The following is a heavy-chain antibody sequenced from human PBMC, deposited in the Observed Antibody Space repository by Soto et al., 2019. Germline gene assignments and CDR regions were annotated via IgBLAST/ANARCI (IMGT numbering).Heavy chain of an antibody. V-gene: IGHV1-8*01. CDR2: MNPNSGNT. CDR3: ASGRYGDFPI. D-gene: IGHD2-21*02. J-gene: IGHJ3*02. Sequence: QVQLVQSGAEVTKPGASVKVSCKASGYTFTSYDINWVRHATGQGLEWMGWMNPNSGNTGYAQKFQGGVTMTRNTSIATFYMELSNLRSEDNAGYYCASGRYGDFPIWGQETMFSVSA. CDR1: GYTFTSYD.